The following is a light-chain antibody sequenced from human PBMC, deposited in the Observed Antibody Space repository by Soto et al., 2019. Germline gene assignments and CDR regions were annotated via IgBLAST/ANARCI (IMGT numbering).Light chain of an antibody. Sequence: QSALTQPASVSGSPGQSITISCTGTSSDVGGYNYVSWYQQHPGKAPKLMMYDVSNRPSGVSNRVSGSKSGNTASLTISGLQAEDEADYYCSSYTSSSTYVFGTGTKLTVL. CDR1: SSDVGGYNY. J-gene: IGLJ1*01. CDR2: DVS. CDR3: SSYTSSSTYV. V-gene: IGLV2-14*01.